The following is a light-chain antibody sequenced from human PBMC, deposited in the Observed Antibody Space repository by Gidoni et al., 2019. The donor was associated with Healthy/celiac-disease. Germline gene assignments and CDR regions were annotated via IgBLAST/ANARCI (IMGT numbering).Light chain of an antibody. Sequence: DIHNTESPSTLSASVGDRVTITCRASQRISSWLAWYQQKPGKAPKLLIYKASSLESGVPSRFSGSGSGTEFTLTISSLQPDDFATYYCQQYNSYSWTFGQGTKVEIK. CDR3: QQYNSYSWT. J-gene: IGKJ1*01. V-gene: IGKV1-5*03. CDR2: KAS. CDR1: QRISSW.